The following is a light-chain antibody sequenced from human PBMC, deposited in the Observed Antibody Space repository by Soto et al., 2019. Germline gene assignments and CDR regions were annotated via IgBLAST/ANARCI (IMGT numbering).Light chain of an antibody. J-gene: IGLJ1*01. Sequence: QSVLTQPASASGSPGQSITISCSGPTSDVGGYEYVSWYQQHPGKAPKLMIYEVTTRPSGVSNRFSGSKSGTTASLTISGLQAEDEADYYCCSYADTTPYVFGTGNKVTVL. CDR2: EVT. V-gene: IGLV2-14*01. CDR1: TSDVGGYEY. CDR3: CSYADTTPYV.